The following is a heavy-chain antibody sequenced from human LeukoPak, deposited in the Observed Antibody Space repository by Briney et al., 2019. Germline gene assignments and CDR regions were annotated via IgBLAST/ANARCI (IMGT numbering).Heavy chain of an antibody. CDR1: GGSISSSSYY. D-gene: IGHD6-13*01. CDR3: ARTTEAHSWRTRYYDYYMDV. Sequence: KPSETLSLTCTVSGGSISSSSYYWGWIRQPPGKGLEWIGSIYYSGSTNYNPSLKSRVTISVDTSKNQFSLKLSSVTAADTAVYYCARTTEAHSWRTRYYDYYMDVWGKGTTVTVSS. CDR2: IYYSGST. J-gene: IGHJ6*03. V-gene: IGHV4-39*07.